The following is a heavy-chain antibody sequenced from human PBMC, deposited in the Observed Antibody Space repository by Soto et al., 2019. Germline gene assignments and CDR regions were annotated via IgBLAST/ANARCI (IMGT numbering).Heavy chain of an antibody. CDR1: GFTVSSKY. CDR2: IYTGDTT. D-gene: IGHD6-19*01. J-gene: IGHJ4*02. V-gene: IGHV3-53*01. CDR3: AKDLDPLAVAEEGY. Sequence: GGSLRLSCAASGFTVSSKYMSWVRQAPGRGLEWVSLIYTGDTTSYADSVKGRFTISRDNSKNTLYLQMNSLRAEDTAVYYCAKDLDPLAVAEEGYWGQGTLVTVSS.